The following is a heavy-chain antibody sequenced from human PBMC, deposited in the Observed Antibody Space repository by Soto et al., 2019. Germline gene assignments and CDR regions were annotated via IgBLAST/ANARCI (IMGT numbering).Heavy chain of an antibody. CDR3: AHRPQIHRSSWYNWFDT. D-gene: IGHD6-13*01. V-gene: IGHV2-5*01. J-gene: IGHJ5*02. Sequence: XGPTLVTPTPTLTLTCTFSRCSLSTSGVGVCCIRQPPGKALEWLALIYWNDDKRYSPSLKSRLTITKDTSKNQVVLTMTNMEPVDTATYYCAHRPQIHRSSWYNWFDTWGQGTLVTVSS. CDR2: IYWNDDK. CDR1: RCSLSTSGVG.